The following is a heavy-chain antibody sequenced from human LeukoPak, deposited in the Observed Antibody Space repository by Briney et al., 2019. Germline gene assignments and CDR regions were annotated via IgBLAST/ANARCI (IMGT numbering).Heavy chain of an antibody. V-gene: IGHV3-23*01. Sequence: GGSLRLSCAASGFTLSSYAMSWVRQAPGKGLQWVSAISGSGTATYYADSVKGRFTISRDNSKNTLYLQMNSLRVEDTAVYYCAKGVTVSGTGDYWGQGTLVTVSS. J-gene: IGHJ4*02. CDR1: GFTLSSYA. CDR3: AKGVTVSGTGDY. D-gene: IGHD6-19*01. CDR2: ISGSGTAT.